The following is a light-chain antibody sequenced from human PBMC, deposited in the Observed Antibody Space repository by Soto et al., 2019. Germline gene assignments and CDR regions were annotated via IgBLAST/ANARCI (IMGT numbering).Light chain of an antibody. CDR2: LGS. J-gene: IGKJ4*01. Sequence: DIVMTQSPLSLPVTPGEPASISCRSSQSLLHSNGYNCVDWYLQKPGQSPQLLIHLGSNRASGVPDRFSGTGSGTEFTLKINRVEAEDVGLYFCMQALQTPLTFGGGTKGEIK. CDR3: MQALQTPLT. CDR1: QSLLHSNGYNC. V-gene: IGKV2-28*01.